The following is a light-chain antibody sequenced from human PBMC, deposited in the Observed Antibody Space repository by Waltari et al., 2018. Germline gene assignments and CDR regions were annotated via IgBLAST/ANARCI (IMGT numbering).Light chain of an antibody. J-gene: IGLJ3*02. V-gene: IGLV2-23*01. CDR1: SSDGGIYNL. CDR3: CSYAGSYTWV. CDR2: DDN. Sequence: QSALTQPASVSASPGQSITISCTGTSSDGGIYNLVSWYHQYPGKAPKFLVYDDNRRPSGVSDRFSGSKSGNTASLTISGVQAEDEADYYCCSYAGSYTWVFGGGTKLTVL.